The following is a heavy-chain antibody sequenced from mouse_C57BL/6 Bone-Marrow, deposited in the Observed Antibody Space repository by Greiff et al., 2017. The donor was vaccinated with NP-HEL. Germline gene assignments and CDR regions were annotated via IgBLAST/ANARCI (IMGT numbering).Heavy chain of an antibody. CDR3: ARERLRRPDPMDY. Sequence: VKLQESGAELARPGASVKLSCKASGYTFTSYGISWVKQRTGQGLEWIGEIYPRSGTTYYNEKFKGQATLTADKSSSTAYMELRSLTSEDSAVYFCARERLRRPDPMDYWGQGTSVTVSS. D-gene: IGHD2-4*01. J-gene: IGHJ4*01. CDR1: GYTFTSYG. CDR2: IYPRSGTT. V-gene: IGHV1-81*01.